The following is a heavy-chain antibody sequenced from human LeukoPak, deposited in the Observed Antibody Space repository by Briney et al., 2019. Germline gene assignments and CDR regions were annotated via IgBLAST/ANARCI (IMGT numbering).Heavy chain of an antibody. D-gene: IGHD5/OR15-5a*01. CDR2: ISWNSGSI. CDR3: ASVSWDY. V-gene: IGHV3-9*01. CDR1: GFTFDDYA. J-gene: IGHJ4*02. Sequence: GGSLRLSCAASGFTFDDYAMHWVRQAPGKGLEWVSGISWNSGSIGYADSVKGRFTISRDNARNSLYLQMNSLRAEDTAVYFCASVSWDYWGQGTLVTVSS.